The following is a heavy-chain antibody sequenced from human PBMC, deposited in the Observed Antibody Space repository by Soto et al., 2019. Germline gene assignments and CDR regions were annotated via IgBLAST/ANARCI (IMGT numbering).Heavy chain of an antibody. CDR2: IYDDGTT. D-gene: IGHD2-15*01. CDR1: GLTVSSNY. V-gene: IGHV3-66*01. Sequence: EVQLVDSGGGLVRTGGSLRLYCAASGLTVSSNYISWVRQAPGKGLEWVSVIYDDGTTYYADSVKDRFTISRDNSKNTVSLQMSSLRAEDKAVYYCAVYIEVTGMGHYYFDYWGQGALVTVSS. J-gene: IGHJ4*02. CDR3: AVYIEVTGMGHYYFDY.